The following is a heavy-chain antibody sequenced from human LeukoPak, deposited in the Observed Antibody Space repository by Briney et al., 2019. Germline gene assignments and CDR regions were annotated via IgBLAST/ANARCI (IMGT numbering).Heavy chain of an antibody. V-gene: IGHV3-9*01. CDR1: GFTFDDYA. CDR2: ISWNSGSI. Sequence: PGGSLRLSCAASGFTFDDYAMHWVRQAPGKGLEWVSGISWNSGSIGYADSVKGRFTISRDNAKNSLYLQMNSLRAEDTALYYCAKYLFRLISNTRDPAFDIWGQGTMATVSS. J-gene: IGHJ3*02. CDR3: AKYLFRLISNTRDPAFDI. D-gene: IGHD2-21*02.